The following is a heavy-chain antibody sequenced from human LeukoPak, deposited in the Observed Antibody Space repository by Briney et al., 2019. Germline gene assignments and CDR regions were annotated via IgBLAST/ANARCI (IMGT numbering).Heavy chain of an antibody. V-gene: IGHV3-53*01. D-gene: IGHD6-19*01. Sequence: GGSLRLSCAASGFTVSSNYMSWVRQAPGKELEWVSVIYSGGSTYYADSVKGRCTISRDNSKNTLYLQMNSLRAEDTAVYYCARGIFASSGWSFFDYWGQGTLVTVSS. CDR3: ARGIFASSGWSFFDY. CDR2: IYSGGST. J-gene: IGHJ4*02. CDR1: GFTVSSNY.